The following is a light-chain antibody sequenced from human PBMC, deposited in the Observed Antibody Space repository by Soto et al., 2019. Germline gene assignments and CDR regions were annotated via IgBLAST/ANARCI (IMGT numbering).Light chain of an antibody. CDR2: DNT. CDR1: SSNIGAGYD. CDR3: QSFDTNLRAL. Sequence: QSVLTQPPSVSGAPGQRVTISCTGSSSNIGAGYDVHWYQHFPGTVPRLLIYDNTNRPSGVPDRFSGSKSGTSASLAITGLQAEDEADYYCQSFDTNLRALIGGGTKLTVL. V-gene: IGLV1-40*01. J-gene: IGLJ2*01.